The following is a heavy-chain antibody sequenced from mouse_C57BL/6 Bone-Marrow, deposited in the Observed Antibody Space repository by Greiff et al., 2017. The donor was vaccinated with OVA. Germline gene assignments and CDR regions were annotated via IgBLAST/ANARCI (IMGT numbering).Heavy chain of an antibody. Sequence: QVQLQQPGAELVMPGASVKLSCKASGYTFTSYWMHWVKQRPGQGLEWIGEIDPSDSYTNYNQKFKGKSTLTVDKSSSTAYMQLSSLTSEDSAVYYCASGYYGTDYYAMDYWGQGTSVTVSS. CDR1: GYTFTSYW. J-gene: IGHJ4*01. V-gene: IGHV1-69*01. D-gene: IGHD1-1*01. CDR2: IDPSDSYT. CDR3: ASGYYGTDYYAMDY.